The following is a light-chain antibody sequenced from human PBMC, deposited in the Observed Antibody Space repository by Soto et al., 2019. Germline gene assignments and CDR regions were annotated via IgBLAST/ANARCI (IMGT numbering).Light chain of an antibody. CDR3: QSYDSLSGNWV. CDR1: SSNIGSNT. V-gene: IGLV1-44*01. Sequence: QSVLTQPPSASGTPGQRVTISCSGSSSNIGSNTVNWYQQLPGTAPKLLIYNNYYRPSGVTDRISGSKFGTSASLTISGLQAEDEADYVCQSYDSLSGNWVFGGGTQLTVL. CDR2: NNY. J-gene: IGLJ3*02.